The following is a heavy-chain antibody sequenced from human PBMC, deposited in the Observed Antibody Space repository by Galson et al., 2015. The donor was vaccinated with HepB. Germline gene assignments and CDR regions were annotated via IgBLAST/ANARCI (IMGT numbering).Heavy chain of an antibody. V-gene: IGHV4-59*12. D-gene: IGHD2-2*01. CDR1: GGSISSYY. Sequence: SETLSLTCTVSGGSISSYYWSWIRQSPGKGLEWIGYIYHSGSTNYNPSLKSRVTMSVDTSKNQFSLKLSSVTAADTAVYYCARDRSTSWLGVYWFDPWGQGTLVTVSS. J-gene: IGHJ5*02. CDR2: IYHSGST. CDR3: ARDRSTSWLGVYWFDP.